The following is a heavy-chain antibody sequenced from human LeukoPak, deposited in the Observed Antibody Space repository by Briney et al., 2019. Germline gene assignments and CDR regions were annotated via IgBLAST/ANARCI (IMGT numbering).Heavy chain of an antibody. CDR3: ARDRPSRDGQLDY. J-gene: IGHJ4*02. CDR1: GFTFSDYY. V-gene: IGHV3-11*05. D-gene: IGHD5-24*01. CDR2: ISSSSSYT. Sequence: GGSLRLSCAASGFTFSDYYMSWIRQAPGKGLEWVSYISSSSSYTNYADSVKGRFTISRDNAKNSLYLQMNSLRAEDTAVYYCARDRPSRDGQLDYWGQGTLVTVSS.